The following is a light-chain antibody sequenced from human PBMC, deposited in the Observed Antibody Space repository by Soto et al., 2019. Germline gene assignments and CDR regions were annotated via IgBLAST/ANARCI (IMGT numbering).Light chain of an antibody. V-gene: IGKV3-20*01. Sequence: ELVLTQSPATLSLSPGEIATLSRMASQFLSSYLAWYQQIPGQPPRLLTYDTSTRATGIPDRFSGSGSGTHFTLTISRLEPGDFAVYYCQHFGGTTFTFGQGTRLEIK. CDR3: QHFGGTTFT. CDR2: DTS. CDR1: QFLSSY. J-gene: IGKJ5*01.